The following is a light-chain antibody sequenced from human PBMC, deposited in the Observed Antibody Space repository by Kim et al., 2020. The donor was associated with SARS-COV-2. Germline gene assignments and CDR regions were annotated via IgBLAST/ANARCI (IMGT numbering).Light chain of an antibody. Sequence: QSALTQPRSVSGSPGQSVTISCTGTSSDVGAYNYVSWYQKHPGKAPKLMIYDVIYRPSGVPDRFSGSKSGNTASLTISGLQAEDEADYYCCSYAGGYTHVEFGGGTQLTVL. CDR2: DVI. V-gene: IGLV2-11*01. CDR1: SSDVGAYNY. CDR3: CSYAGGYTHVE. J-gene: IGLJ2*01.